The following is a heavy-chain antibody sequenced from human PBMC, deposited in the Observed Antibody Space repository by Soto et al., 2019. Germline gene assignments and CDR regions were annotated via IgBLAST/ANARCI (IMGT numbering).Heavy chain of an antibody. CDR1: GYTFSNYD. J-gene: IGHJ4*02. V-gene: IGHV1-8*01. CDR2: MSPNSGRT. Sequence: GASVKVSCKASGYTFSNYDINWVRQATAQGLEWIGWMSPNSGRTGYAQKFQGRVTMTRNTSSSTAYMELSSLRSEDTAVYYCARGKRYTNDYWGQGTLVTVSS. D-gene: IGHD2-2*02. CDR3: ARGKRYTNDY.